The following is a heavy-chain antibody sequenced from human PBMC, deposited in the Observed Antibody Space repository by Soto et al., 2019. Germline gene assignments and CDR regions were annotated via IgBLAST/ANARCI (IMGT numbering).Heavy chain of an antibody. D-gene: IGHD1-26*01. CDR2: ISSYGNHK. J-gene: IGHJ4*02. CDR3: ARWEQPLFDY. CDR1: GFTVSAYT. Sequence: QVQLVESGGGVVQPGRSLRLSCAASGFTVSAYTMHWFRQAPGKGLEWVAVISSYGNHKYYTDSVKGRFTISRDTSTNTLYLQMNSLRAEDTAVYYCARWEQPLFDYWGQGTLVTVSS. V-gene: IGHV3-30-3*01.